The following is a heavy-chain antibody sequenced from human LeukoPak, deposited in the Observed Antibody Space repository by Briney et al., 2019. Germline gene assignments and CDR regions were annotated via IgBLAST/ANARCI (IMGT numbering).Heavy chain of an antibody. Sequence: SQTLSLTCTVSGGSISSGGYYWSWIRQHPGKGLEWIGYIYYSGSTYYNPSLKSRVTISVDTSKNQFSLKLSSVTAADTAVYYCARAQSYDSSGYYYVGYFQHWGQGTLVTVSS. V-gene: IGHV4-31*03. CDR2: IYYSGST. CDR1: GGSISSGGYY. CDR3: ARAQSYDSSGYYYVGYFQH. J-gene: IGHJ1*01. D-gene: IGHD3-22*01.